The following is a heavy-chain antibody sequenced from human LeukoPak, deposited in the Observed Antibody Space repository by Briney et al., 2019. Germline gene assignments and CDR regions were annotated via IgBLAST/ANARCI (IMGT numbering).Heavy chain of an antibody. J-gene: IGHJ5*02. CDR1: GDSINDYY. Sequence: PSETLSLTCTVSGDSINDYYWSWLRQTRGEGLEWIGFVAYSGNSNYNPSLESRVTISIDTSKNQFSLKLKSVTAADTAIYYCARVVRGAVTFNRFDPWGQGTLVTVSS. D-gene: IGHD3-10*02. CDR2: VAYSGNS. V-gene: IGHV4-59*01. CDR3: ARVVRGAVTFNRFDP.